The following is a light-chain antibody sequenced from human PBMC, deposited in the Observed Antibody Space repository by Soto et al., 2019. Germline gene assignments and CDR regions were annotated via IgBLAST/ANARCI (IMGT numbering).Light chain of an antibody. V-gene: IGKV1-5*03. CDR1: QSISRW. CDR3: QHYNSYSEA. Sequence: DIQMAQTPSTRSASVGDRVTITCPARQSISRWLAWYQQKPGKAPKLLIYKASTLKSGVPSRFSGSGSGTEFTLTISSLQPDDFATYYCQHYNSYSEAFGQGTKVDIK. CDR2: KAS. J-gene: IGKJ1*01.